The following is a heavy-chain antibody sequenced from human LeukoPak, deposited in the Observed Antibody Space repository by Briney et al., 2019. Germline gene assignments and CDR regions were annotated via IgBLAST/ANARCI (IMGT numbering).Heavy chain of an antibody. V-gene: IGHV4-30-2*01. D-gene: IGHD5-12*01. Sequence: TPSETLSLTCAVSGGSISSGGYSWSWIRQPPGKGLEWIGYIYHSGSTYYNPSLKSRVSISVDRSKNQFSLKLNSVTAADTAVYYCARAHSGYYYFDYWGQGTLVTVSS. J-gene: IGHJ4*02. CDR2: IYHSGST. CDR3: ARAHSGYYYFDY. CDR1: GGSISSGGYS.